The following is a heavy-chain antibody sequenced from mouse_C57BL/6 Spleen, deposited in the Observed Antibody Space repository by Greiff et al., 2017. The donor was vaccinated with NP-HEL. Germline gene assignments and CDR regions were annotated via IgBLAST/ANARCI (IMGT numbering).Heavy chain of an antibody. D-gene: IGHD2-3*01. CDR3: ARRKDDGYSYAMDY. J-gene: IGHJ4*01. CDR2: ISSGSSTI. Sequence: EVKLVESGGGLVKPGGSLKLSCAASGFTFSDYGMHWVRQAPEKGLEWVAYISSGSSTIYYADTVKGRFTISRDNAKNTLFLQMTSLRSEDTAMYYCARRKDDGYSYAMDYWGQGTSVTVSS. V-gene: IGHV5-17*01. CDR1: GFTFSDYG.